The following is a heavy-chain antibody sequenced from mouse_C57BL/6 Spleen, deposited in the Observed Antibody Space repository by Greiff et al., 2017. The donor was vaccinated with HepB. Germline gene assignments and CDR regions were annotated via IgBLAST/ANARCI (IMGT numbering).Heavy chain of an antibody. Sequence: DVQLQESGPGLVKPSQSLSLTCSVTGYSITSGYYWNWIRQFPGNKLEWMGYISYAGSNNYNPSLKNRISITRDTSKNQFFLKLNSVTTEDTATYYCARERLDGSSYVTYFDVWGTGTTVTVSS. D-gene: IGHD1-1*01. CDR2: ISYAGSN. CDR3: ARERLDGSSYVTYFDV. CDR1: GYSITSGYY. V-gene: IGHV3-6*01. J-gene: IGHJ1*03.